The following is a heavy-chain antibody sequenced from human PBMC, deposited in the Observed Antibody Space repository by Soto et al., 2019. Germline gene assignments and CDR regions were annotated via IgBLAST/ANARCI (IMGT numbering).Heavy chain of an antibody. D-gene: IGHD6-13*01. CDR2: ISYDGSNK. CDR1: GFTFSSYG. V-gene: IGHV3-30*18. Sequence: ESGGGVVQPGRSLRLSCAASGFTFSSYGMHWVRQAPGKGLEWVAVISYDGSNKYYADSVKGRFTISRDNSKNTLYLQMNSLRAEDTAVYYCAKDGYSSSWYVRYYYYYGMDVWGQGTTVTVSS. J-gene: IGHJ6*02. CDR3: AKDGYSSSWYVRYYYYYGMDV.